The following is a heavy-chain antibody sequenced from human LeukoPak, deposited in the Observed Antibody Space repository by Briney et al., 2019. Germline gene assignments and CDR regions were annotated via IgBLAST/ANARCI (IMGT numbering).Heavy chain of an antibody. V-gene: IGHV4-38-2*01. CDR2: IYQSGST. CDR1: GYSIRSGYY. J-gene: IGHJ6*03. Sequence: SETLSLTCAVSGYSIRSGYYWGWIRQPPGEGLEWIGSIYQSGSTYYNPSLKSRATISVDTSKNHFSLKLSSVTAADTAVYYCARSEYGSSSGYYYYYMDVWGKGTTVTVSS. D-gene: IGHD6-6*01. CDR3: ARSEYGSSSGYYYYYMDV.